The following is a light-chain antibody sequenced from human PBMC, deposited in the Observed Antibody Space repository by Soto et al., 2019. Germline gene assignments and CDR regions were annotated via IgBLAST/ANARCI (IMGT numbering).Light chain of an antibody. CDR1: QTVSYSSNNKNY. CDR2: WAS. J-gene: IGKJ2*04. V-gene: IGKV4-1*01. CDR3: QQFHSNPWS. Sequence: DIVMTQSPDSLAVSLGERATINCKSSQTVSYSSNNKNYLAWYQQKPGQPPKLLIYWASIRDSGVPDRFSGSGSGRDFTLTISSLQAEDVAVSYCQQFHSNPWSFGQGTKLEIK.